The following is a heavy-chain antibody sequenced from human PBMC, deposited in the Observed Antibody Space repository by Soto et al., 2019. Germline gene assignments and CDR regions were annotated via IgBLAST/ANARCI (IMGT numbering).Heavy chain of an antibody. D-gene: IGHD3-10*01. CDR3: AKDYYGSGSSYFDY. CDR1: GFTFSSYA. J-gene: IGHJ4*02. CDR2: ISGSGGST. V-gene: IGHV3-23*01. Sequence: GGSLRLSCAASGFTFSSYAMSWVRQAPGKGLEWVSAISGSGGSTYYADSVKGRFTISRDNSKNTLNLQMNSLRAEDTAVYYCAKDYYGSGSSYFDYWGQGTLVTVSS.